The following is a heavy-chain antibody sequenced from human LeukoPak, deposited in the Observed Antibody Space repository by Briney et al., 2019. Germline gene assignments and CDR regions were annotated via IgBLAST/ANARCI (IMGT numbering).Heavy chain of an antibody. CDR3: ARDHPKCSGGSCPFDY. CDR2: IIPIFGTA. J-gene: IGHJ4*02. CDR1: GGTFSSYA. Sequence: ASVNVSCKASGGTFSSYAISWVRQAPGQGLEWMGGIIPIFGTANYAQKFQGRVTITADKSTSTAYMELSSLRSEDTAVYYCARDHPKCSGGSCPFDYWGQGTLVTVSS. D-gene: IGHD2-15*01. V-gene: IGHV1-69*06.